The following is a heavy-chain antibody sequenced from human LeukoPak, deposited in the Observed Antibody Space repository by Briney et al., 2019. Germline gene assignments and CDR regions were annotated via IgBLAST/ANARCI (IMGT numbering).Heavy chain of an antibody. Sequence: GGSVRLSCAASGFSFSSYTMSWVRQAPGEGLEWVSGISASGGSTFYADSVKGRFTISRDISKNTLYLQMNSLRAEDTAVYYCAKGRTGSYYFDYWGQGTLVTVSS. D-gene: IGHD3-10*01. CDR1: GFSFSSYT. V-gene: IGHV3-23*01. CDR3: AKGRTGSYYFDY. CDR2: ISASGGST. J-gene: IGHJ4*02.